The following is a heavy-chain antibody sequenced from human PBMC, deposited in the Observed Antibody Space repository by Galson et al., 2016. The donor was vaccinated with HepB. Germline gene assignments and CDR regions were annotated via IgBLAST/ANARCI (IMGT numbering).Heavy chain of an antibody. D-gene: IGHD3-16*01. CDR2: INDSGDRT. CDR1: GFTFSTSG. J-gene: IGHJ4*02. CDR3: AKGGAGSIMDD. Sequence: SLRLSCAISGFTFSTSGMTWVRQAPGKGLDWVANINDSGDRTFYADSVKGRFTISRDNSKNTLYLQMNSLGVADTAVYYCAKGGAGSIMDDWGQGTVLTVSS. V-gene: IGHV3-23*01.